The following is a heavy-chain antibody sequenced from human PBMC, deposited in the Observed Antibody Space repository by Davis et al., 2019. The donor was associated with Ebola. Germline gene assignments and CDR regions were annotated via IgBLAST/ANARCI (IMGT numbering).Heavy chain of an antibody. J-gene: IGHJ4*02. CDR2: LWYDGSNK. V-gene: IGHV3-33*01. D-gene: IGHD2-15*01. Sequence: PGGSLRLSCAASGLTFSSYGMHWVRQAPGKGLEWVAVLWYDGSNKYYADSVKGRFTISRDNSKNTLYLQMNSLRAEDTAVYYCARGGYCSGGRCYTDLGYWGQGTLVTVSS. CDR1: GLTFSSYG. CDR3: ARGGYCSGGRCYTDLGY.